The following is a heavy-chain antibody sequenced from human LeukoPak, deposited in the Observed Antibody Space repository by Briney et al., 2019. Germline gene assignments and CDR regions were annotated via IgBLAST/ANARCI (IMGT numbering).Heavy chain of an antibody. CDR1: GFTFSNAW. CDR3: ARGVWQQLVRVAFDI. J-gene: IGHJ3*02. CDR2: ISSSSSYI. D-gene: IGHD6-13*01. Sequence: GGSLRLSCAASGFTFSNAWMSWVRQAPGKGLEWVSSISSSSSYIYYADSVKGRFTISRDNAKNSLYLQMNSLRAEDTAVYYCARGVWQQLVRVAFDIWGQGTMVTVSS. V-gene: IGHV3-21*01.